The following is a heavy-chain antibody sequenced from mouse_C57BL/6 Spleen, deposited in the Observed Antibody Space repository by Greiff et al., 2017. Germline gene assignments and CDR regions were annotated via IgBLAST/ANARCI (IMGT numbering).Heavy chain of an antibody. CDR3: ARDRDWDVDYAMDY. D-gene: IGHD4-1*01. J-gene: IGHJ4*01. CDR2: ISDGGSYT. Sequence: VQLKESGGGLVKPGGSLKLSCAASGFTFSSYAMSWVRQTPEKRLEWVATISDGGSYTYYPDNVKGRFTISRDNAKNNLYLQMSHLKSEDTAMYYCARDRDWDVDYAMDYGGQGTSVTVSS. V-gene: IGHV5-4*01. CDR1: GFTFSSYA.